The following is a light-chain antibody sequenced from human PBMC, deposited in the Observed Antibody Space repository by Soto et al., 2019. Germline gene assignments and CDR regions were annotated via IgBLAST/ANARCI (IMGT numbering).Light chain of an antibody. CDR2: DAS. Sequence: DIQMTQSPSSLSASVGDIVTITCQASQDISNYLNWYQQKLGKAPKLLIYDASNLETGVPSRFSGSGSGTDFTFAISSLQTAEIAAYYCKQYDNLPFTFGPETKVDIK. CDR3: KQYDNLPFT. J-gene: IGKJ3*01. V-gene: IGKV1-33*01. CDR1: QDISNY.